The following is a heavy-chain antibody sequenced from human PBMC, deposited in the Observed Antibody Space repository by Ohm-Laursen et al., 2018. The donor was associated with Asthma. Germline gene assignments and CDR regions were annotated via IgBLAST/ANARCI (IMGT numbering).Heavy chain of an antibody. CDR2: ISGDDGTT. Sequence: GSLRLSCTASGFTFNKHHMTWVRQAPGKGLEWVSAISGDDGTTNYADSVQGRFIISRDISKNTLYLQMSSLRAEDTAVYYCAKGWSRVGYDNWGQGTLVTVSS. V-gene: IGHV3-23*01. CDR1: GFTFNKHH. D-gene: IGHD5-12*01. CDR3: AKGWSRVGYDN. J-gene: IGHJ4*02.